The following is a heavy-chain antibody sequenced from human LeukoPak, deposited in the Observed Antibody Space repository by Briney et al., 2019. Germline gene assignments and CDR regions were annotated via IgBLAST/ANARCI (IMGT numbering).Heavy chain of an antibody. J-gene: IGHJ4*02. D-gene: IGHD3-10*01. CDR2: ISSSSSYI. V-gene: IGHV3-21*01. CDR1: GFTFSSYS. CDR3: ARVVYSTYTRGEYYFDY. Sequence: GGSLRLSCAASGFTFSSYSMNWVRQAPGKGLEWVSSISSSSSYIYYADSVKGRFTISRDNAKNSLYLQMNSLRAEDTAVYYCARVVYSTYTRGEYYFDYWGQGTLVTVSS.